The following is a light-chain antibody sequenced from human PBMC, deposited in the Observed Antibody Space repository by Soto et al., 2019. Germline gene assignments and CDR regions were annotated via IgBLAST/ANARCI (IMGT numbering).Light chain of an antibody. CDR1: QNISTF. J-gene: IGKJ1*01. V-gene: IGKV1-39*01. CDR2: AVS. Sequence: DIQMTKSPSSLSASVGDRVTITCRSSQNISTFLNWYQQKQGRAPNLLIYAVSNLYTGVPSRFSASALGTDFTLTISSLQPADFATYYCQQTYNAPPTFGQGTKVEIK. CDR3: QQTYNAPPT.